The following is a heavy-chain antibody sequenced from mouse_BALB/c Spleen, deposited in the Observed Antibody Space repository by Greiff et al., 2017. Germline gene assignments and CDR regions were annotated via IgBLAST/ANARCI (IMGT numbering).Heavy chain of an antibody. J-gene: IGHJ2*01. V-gene: IGHV5-6-3*01. CDR2: INSNGGST. CDR1: GFTFSSYG. Sequence: EVKLMESGGGLVQPGGSLKLSCAASGFTFSSYGMSWVRQTPDKRLELVATINSNGGSTYYPDSVKGRFTISRDNAKNTLYLQMSSLKSEDTAMYYCARDLVYWGQGTTLTVSS. CDR3: ARDLVY.